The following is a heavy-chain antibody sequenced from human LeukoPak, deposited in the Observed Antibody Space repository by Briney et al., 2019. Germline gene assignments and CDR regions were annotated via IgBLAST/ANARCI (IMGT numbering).Heavy chain of an antibody. D-gene: IGHD1-26*01. J-gene: IGHJ1*01. CDR3: VRDSGSSYGYYFLH. Sequence: GGSLRLSCAASGFTFNRDSMYWVRQAPGKGLEWVSSISSSSSHMFYADSVKGRFSISRDNANNSLYLQMNSLRAEDTAVYYCVRDSGSSYGYYFLHWGQGTLVTVSS. CDR2: ISSSSSHM. CDR1: GFTFNRDS. V-gene: IGHV3-21*01.